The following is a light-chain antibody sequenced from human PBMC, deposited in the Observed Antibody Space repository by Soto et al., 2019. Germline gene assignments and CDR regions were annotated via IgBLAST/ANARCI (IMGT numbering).Light chain of an antibody. J-gene: IGKJ5*01. V-gene: IGKV3-20*01. CDR2: ATS. Sequence: IVLTQSPGTLSLSPGERATLSCRASQSVSSNYLAWYQQRPGQTPRLLIYATSSRATGIPDRFSGSGSGTDFTLTISRLEPEAFAVYYCQQSGNTFGQGTRLEMK. CDR1: QSVSSNY. CDR3: QQSGNT.